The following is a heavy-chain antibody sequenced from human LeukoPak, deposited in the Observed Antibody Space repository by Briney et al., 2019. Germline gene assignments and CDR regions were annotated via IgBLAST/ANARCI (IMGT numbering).Heavy chain of an antibody. Sequence: PSETLSLTCTVSGGSISSSSYYWGWIRQPPGKGLEWIGSIYYSGSTYYNPSLKSRVTISVDTSKNQFSLKLSSVTAADTAVYYCARLEPARPDLDYWGQGTLVTVSS. CDR2: IYYSGST. CDR1: GGSISSSSYY. D-gene: IGHD6-6*01. J-gene: IGHJ4*02. V-gene: IGHV4-39*01. CDR3: ARLEPARPDLDY.